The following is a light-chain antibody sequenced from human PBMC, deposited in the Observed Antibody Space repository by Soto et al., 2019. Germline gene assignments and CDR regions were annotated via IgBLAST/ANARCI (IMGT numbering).Light chain of an antibody. CDR1: QDISRF. CDR2: AAS. J-gene: IGKJ4*01. Sequence: DLEMTQSPSSLSASVGDRVTISCRASQDISRFLAWYQQKPGQTPKVLIHAASTLRSGVPARFSGSGSGTDFTLTISSLQPEDVATYYCQKYDNPPLTFGGGTKVDI. CDR3: QKYDNPPLT. V-gene: IGKV1-27*01.